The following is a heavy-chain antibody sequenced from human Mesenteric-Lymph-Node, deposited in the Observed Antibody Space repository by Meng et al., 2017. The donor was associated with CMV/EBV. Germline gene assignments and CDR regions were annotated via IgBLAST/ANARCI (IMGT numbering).Heavy chain of an antibody. J-gene: IGHJ4*02. CDR1: GFTFSNYW. CDR2: ISHDGRST. Sequence: GGSLRLSCAASGFTFSNYWMSWVRQAPGKGLEWVSGISHDGRSTFYIDSVKGRFTISRDNFKNTLHLQMNSLRVEDTATYYCAKEYVHDSWGQGTQVTVSS. CDR3: AKEYVHDS. D-gene: IGHD3-10*02. V-gene: IGHV3-23*01.